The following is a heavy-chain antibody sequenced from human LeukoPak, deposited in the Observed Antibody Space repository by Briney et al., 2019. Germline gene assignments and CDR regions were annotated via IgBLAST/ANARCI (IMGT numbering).Heavy chain of an antibody. Sequence: PSETLSLTCTVSSGSISGYYWSWIRQPPGKGLEWIGYIYYSGITHYNPSLKSRVTISLDTSENQFSLKLSSVTAADTAVYYCARDEILAADGSNYYYYGMGVWGQGTAVTVSS. CDR2: IYYSGIT. V-gene: IGHV4-59*01. D-gene: IGHD6-13*01. J-gene: IGHJ6*02. CDR3: ARDEILAADGSNYYYYGMGV. CDR1: SGSISGYY.